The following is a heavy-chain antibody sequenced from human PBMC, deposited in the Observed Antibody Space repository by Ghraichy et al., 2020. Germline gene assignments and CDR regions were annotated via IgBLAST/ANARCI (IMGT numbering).Heavy chain of an antibody. J-gene: IGHJ6*03. Sequence: SVKVSCKASGCTFSSYAISWVGQAPGQGREWMGGIIPIFGTANYAQKFQGRVTITADESTSTAYMELRSRRSEDTDVYYCARGGASALGYYYYYMDVWGKGTTATVSS. V-gene: IGHV1-69*13. CDR3: ARGGASALGYYYYYMDV. CDR2: IIPIFGTA. D-gene: IGHD3-16*01. CDR1: GCTFSSYA.